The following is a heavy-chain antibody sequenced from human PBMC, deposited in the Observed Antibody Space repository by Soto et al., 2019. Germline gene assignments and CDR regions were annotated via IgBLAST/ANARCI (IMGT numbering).Heavy chain of an antibody. CDR3: ARGRYGDY. Sequence: QVHLVQSGAEVKKPGASVKVSCKGSGYGFTTYGITWVRQAPGPGLEWMARISAHNGNTNYAQKLQGRVTGNRDTSTSTAYMELRSLRSDDTAVYYCARGRYGDYWGKGALVSVSS. CDR2: ISAHNGNT. J-gene: IGHJ4*02. V-gene: IGHV1-18*01. CDR1: GYGFTTYG. D-gene: IGHD1-1*01.